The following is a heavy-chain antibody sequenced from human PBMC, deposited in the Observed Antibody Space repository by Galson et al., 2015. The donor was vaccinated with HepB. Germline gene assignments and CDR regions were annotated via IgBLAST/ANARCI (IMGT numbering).Heavy chain of an antibody. V-gene: IGHV3-21*01. Sequence: SLRLSCAASGFTFSNYKMNWVRQAPGKGLEWVSSISTTNSYMYYADSVRGRFTISRDNAKNSLYLQMDSLRAEDTAVYYCARDLTYYYDNSDYSPYWFDPWGQGTLVTVSS. CDR3: ARDLTYYYDNSDYSPYWFDP. CDR1: GFTFSNYK. D-gene: IGHD3-22*01. J-gene: IGHJ5*02. CDR2: ISTTNSYM.